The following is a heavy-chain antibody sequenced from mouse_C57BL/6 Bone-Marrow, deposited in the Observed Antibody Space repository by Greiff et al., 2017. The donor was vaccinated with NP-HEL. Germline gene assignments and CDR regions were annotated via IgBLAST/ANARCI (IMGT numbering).Heavy chain of an antibody. V-gene: IGHV14-1*01. CDR3: TTRSTMITRAMDY. D-gene: IGHD2-4*01. Sequence: VQLQQSGAELVRPGASVKLSCTASGFNIKDYYMHWVKQRPEQGLEWIGRIDPEDGDTEYAPKFQGKATMTADTSSNTAYLQLSSLTSEDTAVYYCTTRSTMITRAMDYWGQETSVTVSS. CDR2: IDPEDGDT. CDR1: GFNIKDYY. J-gene: IGHJ4*01.